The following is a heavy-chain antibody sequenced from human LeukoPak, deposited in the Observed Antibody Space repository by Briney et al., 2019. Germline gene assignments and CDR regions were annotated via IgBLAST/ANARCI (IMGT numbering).Heavy chain of an antibody. J-gene: IGHJ4*02. CDR2: IYHSGST. D-gene: IGHD3-22*01. Sequence: PSETLSLTCTVSGYSISSGYYWGWIRQPPGKGLEWIGSIYHSGSTYYNPSLKSRVTISVDTSKNQFSLKLSSVTAADTAVYYCARDDRGSGYYYSGQGTLVTVSS. CDR1: GYSISSGYY. V-gene: IGHV4-38-2*02. CDR3: ARDDRGSGYYY.